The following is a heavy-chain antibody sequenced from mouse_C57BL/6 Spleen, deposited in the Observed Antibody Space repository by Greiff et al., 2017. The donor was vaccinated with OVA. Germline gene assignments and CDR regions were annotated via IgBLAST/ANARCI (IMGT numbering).Heavy chain of an antibody. CDR3: TRDRGYGSSYHFDY. Sequence: EVQLVESGERLVKPGGSLKLSCAASGFTFSSYAMSWVRQTPEKRLEWFAYISSGGDYIYYADTVKGRFTISRDNARNTLYLQMSSLKSEDTAMYYCTRDRGYGSSYHFDYWGQGTTLTVSS. CDR2: ISSGGDYI. CDR1: GFTFSSYA. J-gene: IGHJ2*01. V-gene: IGHV5-9-1*02. D-gene: IGHD1-1*01.